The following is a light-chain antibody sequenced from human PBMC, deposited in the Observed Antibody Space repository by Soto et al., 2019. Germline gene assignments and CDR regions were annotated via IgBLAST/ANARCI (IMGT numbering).Light chain of an antibody. CDR1: QSVSASY. CDR3: HQYGASSGT. V-gene: IGKV3-20*01. J-gene: IGKJ2*01. CDR2: GAS. Sequence: EIVLTQSPGTLSLSPGERATISCRASQSVSASYLAWYQQKPGQAPRLLIYGASTRATGIPDRFSGSGSGTDITLTISSLEAEDFAVYYCHQYGASSGTFGQGTNLEIK.